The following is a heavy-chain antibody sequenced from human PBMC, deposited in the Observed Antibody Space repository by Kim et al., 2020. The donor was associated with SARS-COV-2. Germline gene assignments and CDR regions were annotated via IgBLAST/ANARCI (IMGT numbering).Heavy chain of an antibody. Sequence: GGSLRLSCAASGFTFSSYAMSWVRQAPGKGLEWVSAISGSGGSTYYADSVKGRFTISRDNSKNTLYLQMNSLRAEDTAVYYCANHPPLAGQDYYDSSGYPTGWGQGTLVTVSS. CDR3: ANHPPLAGQDYYDSSGYPTG. CDR2: ISGSGGST. D-gene: IGHD3-22*01. CDR1: GFTFSSYA. V-gene: IGHV3-23*01. J-gene: IGHJ4*02.